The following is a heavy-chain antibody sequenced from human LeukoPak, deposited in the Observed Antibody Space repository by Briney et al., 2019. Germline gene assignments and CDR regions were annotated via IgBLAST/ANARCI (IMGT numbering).Heavy chain of an antibody. CDR2: INPNSGGT. CDR1: GYTFTGYY. V-gene: IGHV1-2*06. J-gene: IGHJ4*02. D-gene: IGHD5-12*01. Sequence: GASVKVSCKASGYTFTGYYMHWVRQAPGQGLEWMGRINPNSGGTNYAQKFQGRVTMTRDTSISTAYMELSRLRSDDTAVYYCARGNSGHEHNDLDYWGQGTLVTVSS. CDR3: ARGNSGHEHNDLDY.